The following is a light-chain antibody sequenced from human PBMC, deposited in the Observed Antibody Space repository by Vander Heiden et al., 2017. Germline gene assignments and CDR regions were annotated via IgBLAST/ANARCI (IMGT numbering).Light chain of an antibody. Sequence: SYELTQPLPVSVALGQTARITCGGNNIGSKNVHWYQQKPGQAPVLVIYRDSNRPSGIPERFSGSNSGNTATLTISRAQAGDEADYYCQVWDSSTACVVFGGGTKLTVL. CDR2: RDS. CDR3: QVWDSSTACVV. CDR1: NIGSKN. J-gene: IGLJ2*01. V-gene: IGLV3-9*01.